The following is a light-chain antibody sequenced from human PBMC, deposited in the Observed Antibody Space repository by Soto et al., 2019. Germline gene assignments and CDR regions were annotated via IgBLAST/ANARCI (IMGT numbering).Light chain of an antibody. V-gene: IGKV1-5*01. CDR1: QPISSW. Sequence: IQLTQAPPTLSASVGDRVTITCRASQPISSWLAWYHQKPGKAPNLLIFDASNLESGVPSRFSGSGSGTDFTLTISSLQPEDFATYYCQQANSFPITFGQGTRLEIK. J-gene: IGKJ5*01. CDR2: DAS. CDR3: QQANSFPIT.